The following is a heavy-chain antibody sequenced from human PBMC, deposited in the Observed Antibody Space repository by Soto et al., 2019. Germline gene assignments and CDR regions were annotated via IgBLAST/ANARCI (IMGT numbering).Heavy chain of an antibody. CDR1: GFTFSSYG. J-gene: IGHJ6*03. V-gene: IGHV3-30*18. CDR2: ISYDGSNK. CDR3: AKAGIAAAGRPWYYYMDV. D-gene: IGHD6-13*01. Sequence: PGGSLRLSCAASGFTFSSYGMHWVRQAPGKGLEWVAVISYDGSNKYYADSVKGRFTISRDNSKNTLYLQMNSLRAEDTAVYYCAKAGIAAAGRPWYYYMDVWGKGTTVTVSS.